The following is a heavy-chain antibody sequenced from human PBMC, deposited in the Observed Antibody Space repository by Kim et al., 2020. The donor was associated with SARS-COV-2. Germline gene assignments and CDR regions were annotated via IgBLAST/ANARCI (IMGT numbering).Heavy chain of an antibody. CDR3: LGYYYGSGSYSESY. Sequence: PSLKSRVTISVDTSKNQFSLKLSSVTAADTAVYYCLGYYYGSGSYSESYWGQGTLVTVSS. J-gene: IGHJ4*02. D-gene: IGHD3-10*01. V-gene: IGHV4-39*01.